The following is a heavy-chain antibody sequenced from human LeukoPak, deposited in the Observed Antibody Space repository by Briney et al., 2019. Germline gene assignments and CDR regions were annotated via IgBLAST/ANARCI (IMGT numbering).Heavy chain of an antibody. Sequence: SGTLSLTCTVSGGSISSYYWSWIRQPPGKGLEWVGYIYYTGSTNYNASLHCRVTLSRDTSKNHFSLKLTCGNAADPAFYYCARVSFGYGYFDYWGQGTLVSVSS. J-gene: IGHJ4*02. D-gene: IGHD5-18*01. CDR3: ARVSFGYGYFDY. V-gene: IGHV4-59*08. CDR2: IYYTGST. CDR1: GGSISSYY.